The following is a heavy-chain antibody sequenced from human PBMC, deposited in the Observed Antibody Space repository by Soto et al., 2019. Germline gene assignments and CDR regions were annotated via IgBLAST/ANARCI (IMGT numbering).Heavy chain of an antibody. Sequence: QVQLVQSGAEVKKPGASVKVSCKASGYTFTGYYMHWVRQAPGQGREWMGWINPNSGGPNYAQKFQGWVTMTRDTSISTAYMELSRLRSDDTAVYYCARGPEPYSSSWYLYYWGQGTLVTVSS. CDR3: ARGPEPYSSSWYLYY. V-gene: IGHV1-2*04. J-gene: IGHJ4*02. D-gene: IGHD6-13*01. CDR1: GYTFTGYY. CDR2: INPNSGGP.